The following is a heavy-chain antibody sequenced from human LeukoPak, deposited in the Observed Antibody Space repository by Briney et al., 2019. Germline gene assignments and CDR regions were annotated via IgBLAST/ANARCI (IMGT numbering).Heavy chain of an antibody. Sequence: ASVKVSCKVSGYTLTELSMHWVRQAPGKGLEWMGGFDLEDGETIYAQKFQGRVTMTEDTSTDTAYMELSSLRSEDTAVYYCATVERPYSSAGDAFDIWGQGTMVTVSS. D-gene: IGHD6-25*01. CDR3: ATVERPYSSAGDAFDI. V-gene: IGHV1-24*01. CDR1: GYTLTELS. CDR2: FDLEDGET. J-gene: IGHJ3*02.